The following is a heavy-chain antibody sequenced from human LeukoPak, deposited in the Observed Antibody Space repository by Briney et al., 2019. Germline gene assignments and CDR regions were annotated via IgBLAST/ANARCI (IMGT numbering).Heavy chain of an antibody. Sequence: GGSLRLSCAASGFTFSSYWMSWVRQAPGKGLEWVANIKQDGSEKYYVDSVKGRFTISRDNAKNSLYLQMNSLRAEDTAVYCCARPYYDSSGSHFDYWGQGTLVTVSS. D-gene: IGHD3-22*01. J-gene: IGHJ4*02. CDR3: ARPYYDSSGSHFDY. V-gene: IGHV3-7*01. CDR2: IKQDGSEK. CDR1: GFTFSSYW.